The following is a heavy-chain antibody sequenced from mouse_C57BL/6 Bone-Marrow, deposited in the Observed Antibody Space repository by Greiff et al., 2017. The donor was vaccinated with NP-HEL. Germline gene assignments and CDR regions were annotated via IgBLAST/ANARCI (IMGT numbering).Heavy chain of an antibody. D-gene: IGHD1-1*01. Sequence: EVQLVESGPELVKPGASVKIPCKASGYTFTDYNMDWVKQSHGKSLEWIGDINPNNGGTIYNQKFKGKATLTVDKSSSTAYMELRSLTSEDTAVYYCARNFPYYYGLYYFDYWGQGTTLTVSS. J-gene: IGHJ2*01. CDR3: ARNFPYYYGLYYFDY. CDR1: GYTFTDYN. V-gene: IGHV1-18*01. CDR2: INPNNGGT.